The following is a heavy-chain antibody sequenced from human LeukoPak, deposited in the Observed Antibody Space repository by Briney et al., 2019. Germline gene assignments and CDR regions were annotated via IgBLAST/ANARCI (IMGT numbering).Heavy chain of an antibody. CDR2: INAGNGNT. D-gene: IGHD3-10*01. J-gene: IGHJ5*02. Sequence: ASVKVSCTASGYTFTSYAMHWVRQAPGQRLEWMGWINAGNGNTKYSQKFQGRVTITRDTSASTAYMELSSLRSEDTAVYYCARVLVRGNWFDPWGQGTLVTVSS. CDR1: GYTFTSYA. CDR3: ARVLVRGNWFDP. V-gene: IGHV1-3*01.